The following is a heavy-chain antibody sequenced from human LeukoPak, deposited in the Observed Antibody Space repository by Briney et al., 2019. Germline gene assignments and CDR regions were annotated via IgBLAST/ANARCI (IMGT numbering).Heavy chain of an antibody. Sequence: SVKVSCKASGGTFSSYAISWVRQAPGQGLEWMGGIIPIFGTASYAQKFQGRVTITTDESTSTAYMELSSLRSEDTAVYYCARDNRAYYYDSSGYSRHDAFDIWGQGTMVTVSS. J-gene: IGHJ3*02. CDR3: ARDNRAYYYDSSGYSRHDAFDI. D-gene: IGHD3-22*01. CDR2: IIPIFGTA. V-gene: IGHV1-69*05. CDR1: GGTFSSYA.